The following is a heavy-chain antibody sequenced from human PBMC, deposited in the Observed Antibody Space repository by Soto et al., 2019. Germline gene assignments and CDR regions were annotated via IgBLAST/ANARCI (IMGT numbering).Heavy chain of an antibody. Sequence: SETLSLTCTVSGGSISSYYWSWIRQPPGKGLEWIFFFFSIGSFFYNPSLKSRVTLSLASSKNQFSLWLSFVTAADTAVYYCARTYYDILTGSPIWGQGTLVTVSS. CDR2: FFSIGSF. CDR1: GGSISSYY. D-gene: IGHD3-9*01. V-gene: IGHV4-59*08. J-gene: IGHJ4*02. CDR3: ARTYYDILTGSPI.